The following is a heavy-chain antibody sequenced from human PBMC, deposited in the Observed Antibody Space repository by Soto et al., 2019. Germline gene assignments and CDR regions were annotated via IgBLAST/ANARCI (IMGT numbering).Heavy chain of an antibody. CDR2: IYYSGST. CDR1: GGSIGSGGYY. J-gene: IGHJ4*02. Sequence: SETLSLTCTVSGGSIGSGGYYWSWIRQHPGKGLEWIGYIYYSGSTYYNPSLKSRVTISVDTSKNQFSLKLSSVTAADTAVYYCARDNASYGSGSYYDYWGQGTLVTVSS. CDR3: ARDNASYGSGSYYDY. D-gene: IGHD3-10*01. V-gene: IGHV4-31*03.